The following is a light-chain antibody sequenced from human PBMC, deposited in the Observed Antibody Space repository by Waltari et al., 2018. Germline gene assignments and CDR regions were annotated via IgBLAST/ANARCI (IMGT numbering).Light chain of an antibody. Sequence: EIVLTQSPATLSLSPGERAPLSCRASQSVNSYLAWYQQKPGQAPRLLIYDASNRATGIPARFSGSGSGTDFTLTISSLEPEDFAVYYCQQRYNWPPTFGGGTKVEIK. J-gene: IGKJ4*01. CDR3: QQRYNWPPT. CDR1: QSVNSY. CDR2: DAS. V-gene: IGKV3-11*01.